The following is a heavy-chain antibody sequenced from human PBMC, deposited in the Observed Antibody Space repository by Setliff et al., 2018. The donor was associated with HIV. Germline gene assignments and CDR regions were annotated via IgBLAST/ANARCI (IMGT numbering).Heavy chain of an antibody. V-gene: IGHV1-69*10. D-gene: IGHD1-26*01. J-gene: IGHJ6*02. Sequence: SVKVSCKACGDTLCSYAISWLRQAPGQGLEWMGGISPILGIAEYAQKFQGRVTMTADESMRTAYMELRSLRSEDTAVYYCARDLSGCYCRWGDLYYGLDVWGQGTTVTVSS. CDR3: ARDLSGCYCRWGDLYYGLDV. CDR1: GDTLCSYA. CDR2: ISPILGIA.